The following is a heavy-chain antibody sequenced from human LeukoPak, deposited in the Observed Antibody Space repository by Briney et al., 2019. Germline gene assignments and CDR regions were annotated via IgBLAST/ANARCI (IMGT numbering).Heavy chain of an antibody. J-gene: IGHJ4*02. V-gene: IGHV3-23*01. CDR2: ISGTSGST. CDR1: GFTFSSYA. D-gene: IGHD2-2*01. Sequence: GGSLRLSCAASGFTFSSYAMSWVRQAPGKGLEWVSTISGTSGSTYYADSVKGRFTISRDNSKKTLYLQMNSLRAEDTAVYYCANLFTSGPCSGTTCFNHWGQGTLVTVSS. CDR3: ANLFTSGPCSGTTCFNH.